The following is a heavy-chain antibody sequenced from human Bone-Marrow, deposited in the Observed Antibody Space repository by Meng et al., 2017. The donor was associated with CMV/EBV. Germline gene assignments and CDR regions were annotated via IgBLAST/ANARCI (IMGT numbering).Heavy chain of an antibody. CDR1: GGSIGDSRYY. CDR3: ARLPSPAISPPTA. CDR2: IYYTGST. D-gene: IGHD2-21*01. V-gene: IGHV4-39*01. Sequence: SETLSLTCTVSGGSIGDSRYYWGWIRQPPGKGLEWIGTIYYTGSTFYNPSLKSRVTISVGTSKNHFSLNLTSVTAPDTAVYYCARLPSPAISPPTAGGQGTTVTVSS. J-gene: IGHJ6*02.